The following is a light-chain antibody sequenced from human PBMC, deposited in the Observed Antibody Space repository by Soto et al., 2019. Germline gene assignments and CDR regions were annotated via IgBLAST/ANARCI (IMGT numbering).Light chain of an antibody. V-gene: IGKV1-6*01. CDR2: GAS. Sequence: IQMPQSPSSLSASAGDRVSITCRASQGIRNDLGWYQQKPGKAPKVLIYGASSLQSGVPSRVSAIVSGTDFTLTISSLQHEDLATYYCLQDYNYPLTFGGGTKVNIK. CDR3: LQDYNYPLT. CDR1: QGIRND. J-gene: IGKJ4*02.